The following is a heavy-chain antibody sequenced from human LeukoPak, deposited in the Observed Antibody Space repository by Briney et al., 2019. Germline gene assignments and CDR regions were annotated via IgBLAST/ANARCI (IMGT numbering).Heavy chain of an antibody. CDR1: GFTFSTYW. Sequence: PGGSLRLSCAASGFTFSTYWMSWVRQAPGKGPEWVANIKEDGSQKYYVDSVKGRFTISRDNAKNSVFLQMNSLRVEDTALYYCVVGGAFDIWGQGTMVTVSS. V-gene: IGHV3-7*01. D-gene: IGHD2-2*01. CDR2: IKEDGSQK. J-gene: IGHJ3*02. CDR3: VVGGAFDI.